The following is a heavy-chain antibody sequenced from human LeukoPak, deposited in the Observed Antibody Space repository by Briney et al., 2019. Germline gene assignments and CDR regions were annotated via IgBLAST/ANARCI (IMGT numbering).Heavy chain of an antibody. J-gene: IGHJ4*02. CDR2: INDDASIT. CDR1: GFTFSSHW. D-gene: IGHD3-22*01. Sequence: GGSLRLSCAASGFTFSSHWMHWVRQAPGKGLVWVSRINDDASITTYADSVKGRFTISRDNAKNSLYLQMSSLTAEDTAVYYCVREGLFFWGQGTLVTVSS. CDR3: VREGLFF. V-gene: IGHV3-74*01.